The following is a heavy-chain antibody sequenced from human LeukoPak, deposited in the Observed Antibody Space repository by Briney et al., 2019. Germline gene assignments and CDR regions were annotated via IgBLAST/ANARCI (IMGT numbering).Heavy chain of an antibody. V-gene: IGHV3-49*04. CDR1: GFTFGDYA. CDR3: SRSPYGFVYHFDY. J-gene: IGHJ4*02. D-gene: IGHD4-17*01. Sequence: PGRSLRLSCTASGFTFGDYAMSWVRQAPGKGLEWVGFIRTKGHGGTTEYAASVKGRFTISRDDSKSIAYLQMNSLKTEDTALYYCSRSPYGFVYHFDYWGQGTLVTVSS. CDR2: IRTKGHGGTT.